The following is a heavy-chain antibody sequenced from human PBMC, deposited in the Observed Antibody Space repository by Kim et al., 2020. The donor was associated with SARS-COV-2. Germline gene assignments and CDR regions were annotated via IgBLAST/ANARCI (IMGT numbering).Heavy chain of an antibody. Sequence: SGPTLVNPTQTLTLTCTFSGFSLSTSGMCVSWIRQPPGKALEWLARIDWDDDKYYSTSLKTRLTISKDTSKNQVVLTMTNMDPVDTATYYCARIANSYGYPDYWGQGTLVTVSS. D-gene: IGHD5-18*01. V-gene: IGHV2-70*11. CDR2: IDWDDDK. J-gene: IGHJ4*02. CDR3: ARIANSYGYPDY. CDR1: GFSLSTSGMC.